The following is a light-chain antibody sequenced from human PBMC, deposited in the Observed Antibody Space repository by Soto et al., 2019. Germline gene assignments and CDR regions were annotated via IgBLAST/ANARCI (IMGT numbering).Light chain of an antibody. CDR1: SSDVGSYNR. CDR2: EVS. CDR3: SSYTSSITYV. Sequence: QSALTQPPSVSGSPGQSVTISCTGTSSDVGSYNRVSWYQQPPGTSPKLMIYEVSNRPSGVPDRFSGSRSGNTASLTIFGLQAEDEADYYCSSYTSSITYVFGTGTKLTVL. J-gene: IGLJ1*01. V-gene: IGLV2-18*02.